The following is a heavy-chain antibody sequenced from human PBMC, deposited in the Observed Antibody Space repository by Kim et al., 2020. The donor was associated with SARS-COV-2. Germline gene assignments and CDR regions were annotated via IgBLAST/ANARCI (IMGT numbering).Heavy chain of an antibody. D-gene: IGHD4-17*01. CDR2: IRVSGDRT. V-gene: IGHV3-23*01. CDR3: VRKVYGDLVP. CDR1: GFTVSIYA. J-gene: IGHJ5*02. Sequence: GGSLRLSCAASGFTVSIYAMSWVLQAPGKGLECVSYIRVSGDRTNYADSVKGRFTISRDNSKNTLYLQINSLRVEDTAVYYCVRKVYGDLVPWGQGTLVT.